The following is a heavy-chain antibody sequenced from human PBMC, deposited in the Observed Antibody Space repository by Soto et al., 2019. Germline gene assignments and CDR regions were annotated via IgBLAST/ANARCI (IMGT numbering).Heavy chain of an antibody. Sequence: QVHVMQSGAEVKKPGASVKVSCKTSGYIFSDYGINWVRQAPGKGLEWMGWISGYSGNANLAQKFQGRVTMTTDKSTRTAYMELRRLRSDDTAVYYCAKRTSGTTWGESDYWGQGTLVTVSS. V-gene: IGHV1-18*04. D-gene: IGHD4-17*01. CDR2: ISGYSGNA. J-gene: IGHJ4*02. CDR3: AKRTSGTTWGESDY. CDR1: GYIFSDYG.